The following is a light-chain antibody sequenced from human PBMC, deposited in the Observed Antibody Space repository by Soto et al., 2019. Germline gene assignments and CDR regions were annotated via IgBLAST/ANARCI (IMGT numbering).Light chain of an antibody. V-gene: IGKV3-11*01. Sequence: EIVLTQSPATLSLSPGERATLSCRASQSVSSYLAWYQQKPGQAPRLLIYDASNRATGIPARFSGSGSGTDSTLTISSPEPEDFAVYYCQQRSTFGGGTKVEIK. J-gene: IGKJ4*01. CDR1: QSVSSY. CDR2: DAS. CDR3: QQRST.